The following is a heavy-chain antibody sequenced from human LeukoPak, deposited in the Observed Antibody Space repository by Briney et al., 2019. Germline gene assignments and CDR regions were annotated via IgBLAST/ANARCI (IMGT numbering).Heavy chain of an antibody. CDR3: ARNQQLGGHSYYYYGMDV. J-gene: IGHJ6*02. Sequence: GGSLRLSCAASGFTLSSYAMSWVRQAPGKGLEWVSTISGSGGSTYYVDSVKGRFTISRDNSKNTLYLQMNSLRADDTAIYYCARNQQLGGHSYYYYGMDVWGQGTTVTVSS. CDR2: ISGSGGST. CDR1: GFTLSSYA. V-gene: IGHV3-23*01. D-gene: IGHD3-16*01.